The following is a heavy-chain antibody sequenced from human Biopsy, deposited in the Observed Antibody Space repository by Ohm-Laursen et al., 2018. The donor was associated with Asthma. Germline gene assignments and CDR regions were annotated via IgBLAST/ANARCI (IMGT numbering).Heavy chain of an antibody. J-gene: IGHJ4*02. CDR1: GFTFGDYW. D-gene: IGHD6-13*01. Sequence: SLRLSCAASGFTFGDYWMSWVRRAPGRGLEWVAQILFDGRKINYPDSVKGRFTISRDNSKNMVYLQMNSLRPEDTAVYYCAKDRVAGRSYYFDYWGQGSLVSVSS. CDR3: AKDRVAGRSYYFDY. V-gene: IGHV3-30*18. CDR2: ILFDGRKI.